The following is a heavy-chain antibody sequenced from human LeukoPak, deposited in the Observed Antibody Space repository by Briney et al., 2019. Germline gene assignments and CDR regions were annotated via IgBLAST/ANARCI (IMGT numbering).Heavy chain of an antibody. CDR1: GGSISSNSYY. V-gene: IGHV4-39*01. Sequence: PSETLSLTCTVSGGSISSNSYYWGWIRQPPGKGLEWIGSMHYSGCTYYNPSLKSRVTISVDTSKNQFSLKLGSVTAEDTAVYYCARGGFRGVSVYFDYWGQGTLVTVSS. CDR3: ARGGFRGVSVYFDY. J-gene: IGHJ4*02. D-gene: IGHD3-10*01. CDR2: MHYSGCT.